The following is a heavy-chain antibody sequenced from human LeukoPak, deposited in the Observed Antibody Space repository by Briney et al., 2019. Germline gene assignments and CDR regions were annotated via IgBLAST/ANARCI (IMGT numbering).Heavy chain of an antibody. CDR1: GFTFSSSA. V-gene: IGHV3-23*01. Sequence: PGGSLRLSCAASGFTFSSSAMSWVRRAPGKGLEWVSNISGSGSGGSTYYADSVKGRFTISRDNSKNTLYLQMNSLRAEDTAVYYCAKGKCSGGSCYNFDYWGQGTLVTVSS. CDR2: ISGSGSGGST. J-gene: IGHJ4*02. D-gene: IGHD2-15*01. CDR3: AKGKCSGGSCYNFDY.